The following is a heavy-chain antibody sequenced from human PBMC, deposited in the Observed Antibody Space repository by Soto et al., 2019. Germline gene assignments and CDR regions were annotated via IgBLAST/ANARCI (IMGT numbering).Heavy chain of an antibody. CDR3: ERAEGGSYPRPHFDY. D-gene: IGHD1-26*01. J-gene: IGHJ4*02. V-gene: IGHV3-33*01. CDR1: GFTFSSYG. CDR2: IWYDGSNK. Sequence: QVQLVESGGGVVQPGRSLRLSCAASGFTFSSYGMHWVRQAPGKGLEWVAVIWYDGSNKYYADSVKGRFTISRDNSKYQRYIQMNRLRGEDKAVYYWERAEGGSYPRPHFDYWGQGTLVTVSS.